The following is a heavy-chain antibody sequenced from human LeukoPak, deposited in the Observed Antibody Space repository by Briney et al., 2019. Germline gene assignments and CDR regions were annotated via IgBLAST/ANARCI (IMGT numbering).Heavy chain of an antibody. Sequence: SGGSLRLSCAASGFTFSSYSMNWVRQAPGKGLEWVSSISSSSSYIYYADSVKGRFTISRDNAKNSLYLQMNSLRAEDTAVYYCASTSRGVPAAKGAFDIWGQGTMVTVSS. CDR2: ISSSSSYI. J-gene: IGHJ3*02. D-gene: IGHD2-2*01. CDR1: GFTFSSYS. V-gene: IGHV3-21*01. CDR3: ASTSRGVPAAKGAFDI.